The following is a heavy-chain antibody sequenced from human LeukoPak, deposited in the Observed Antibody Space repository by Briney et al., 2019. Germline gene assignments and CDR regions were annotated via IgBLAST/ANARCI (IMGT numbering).Heavy chain of an antibody. J-gene: IGHJ1*01. CDR2: INPNSGGT. D-gene: IGHD3-22*01. Sequence: ASVKVSCKASGYTFTGYYIHWVRQAPGQGLEWMGWINPNSGGTNYAQKFQGRVTMTRDTSISTAYMELSRLRSDDTAVCYCARASYDSSDYEFLQHWGQGTLVTVSS. CDR1: GYTFTGYY. CDR3: ARASYDSSDYEFLQH. V-gene: IGHV1-2*02.